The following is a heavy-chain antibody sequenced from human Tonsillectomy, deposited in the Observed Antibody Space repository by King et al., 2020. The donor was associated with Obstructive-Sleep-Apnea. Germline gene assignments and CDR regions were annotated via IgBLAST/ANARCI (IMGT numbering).Heavy chain of an antibody. CDR3: ARVPTYYYGSGSYCYYFDY. Sequence: QLQESGPGLVKPSQTLSLTCTVSGGSISSGDYYWSWIRQPPGKGLEWIGYIYYSGSTYYNPSLKSRVTISVDTSKNQVSLKLSSVTAADTAVYYCARVPTYYYGSGSYCYYFDYWGQGTLVTVSS. CDR1: GGSISSGDYY. J-gene: IGHJ4*02. V-gene: IGHV4-30-4*01. D-gene: IGHD3-10*01. CDR2: IYYSGST.